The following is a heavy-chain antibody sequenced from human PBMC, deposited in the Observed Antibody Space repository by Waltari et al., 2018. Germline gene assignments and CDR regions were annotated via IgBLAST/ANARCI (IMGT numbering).Heavy chain of an antibody. D-gene: IGHD3-10*01. J-gene: IGHJ3*02. CDR3: ARLRFGEGAFDI. CDR1: GGSISSYS. Sequence: QVQLQESGPGLVKPSETLSLTCTVSGGSISSYSWSWIRQPPGKGLEWIGYIYYSGSTNYNPSLKSRVTISVDTSKNQFSLKLSSVTAADTAVYYCARLRFGEGAFDIWGQGTMVTVSS. CDR2: IYYSGST. V-gene: IGHV4-59*01.